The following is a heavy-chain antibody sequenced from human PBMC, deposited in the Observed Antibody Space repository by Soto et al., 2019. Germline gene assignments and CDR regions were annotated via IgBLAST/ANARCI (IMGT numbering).Heavy chain of an antibody. CDR2: MNPNSGNT. Sequence: QVQLVQSGAEVKKPGASVKVSCKASGYTFTSYDINWVRQATGQGLEWMGWMNPNSGNTGYAQKFQCRVTMTRNTSISTAYMELSSLRSEDTAVYYCARSYYDILTGYYPFDYWGQGTLVTVSS. J-gene: IGHJ4*02. D-gene: IGHD3-9*01. V-gene: IGHV1-8*01. CDR1: GYTFTSYD. CDR3: ARSYYDILTGYYPFDY.